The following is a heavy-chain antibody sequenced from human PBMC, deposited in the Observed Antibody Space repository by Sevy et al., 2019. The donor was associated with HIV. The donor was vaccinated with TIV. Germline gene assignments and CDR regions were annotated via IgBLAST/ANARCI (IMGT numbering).Heavy chain of an antibody. D-gene: IGHD6-13*01. Sequence: GGSLRLSCAASGFTFSSYSMNWVRQAPGKGLEWVSSISSSSSYIYYADSVKGRFTISGDNAKNSLYLQMNSLRAEDTAVYYCARWYSSSWTLDHWGQGTLVTVSS. CDR2: ISSSSSYI. V-gene: IGHV3-21*01. CDR1: GFTFSSYS. CDR3: ARWYSSSWTLDH. J-gene: IGHJ4*02.